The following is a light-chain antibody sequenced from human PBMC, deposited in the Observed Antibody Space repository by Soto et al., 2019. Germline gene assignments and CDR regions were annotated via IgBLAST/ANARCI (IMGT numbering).Light chain of an antibody. J-gene: IGKJ4*01. CDR1: QGITIW. CDR3: QQANSYPRT. CDR2: DYS. Sequence: DIQMTQSPSSVSASVGDRVTITCRSSQGITIWLSWYQQKPGKAPKLLIYDYSILRSGVPFRFSGSGSGTDFPLTISSLQPEDFATYYRQQANSYPRTFGGGTKVEIK. V-gene: IGKV1-12*01.